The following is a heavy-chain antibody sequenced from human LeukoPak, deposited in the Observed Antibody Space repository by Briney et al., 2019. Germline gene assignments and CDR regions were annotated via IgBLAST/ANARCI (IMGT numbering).Heavy chain of an antibody. CDR2: SHYSGGT. CDR3: ARGRGMATLPFDS. J-gene: IGHJ4*02. D-gene: IGHD5-24*01. CDR1: GGSIGSYY. Sequence: SETLSLTCFVSGGSIGSYYWSWIRQSPGKGLEWIGYSHYSGGTKYNPSLKSRLTISMDTSKNHFSLKVSSVTAADTAVYYCARGRGMATLPFDSWGQGTQVIVSS. V-gene: IGHV4-59*01.